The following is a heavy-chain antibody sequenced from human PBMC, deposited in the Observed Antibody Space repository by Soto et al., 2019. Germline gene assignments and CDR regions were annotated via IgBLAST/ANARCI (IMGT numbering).Heavy chain of an antibody. D-gene: IGHD2-21*01. CDR2: MNGNSGNT. CDR3: ARRTIAYWYFDL. Sequence: ASVKVSCKASGYTSSSYDINWVRQATGQGLEWMGWMNGNSGNTGYAQKFQGRVTMTRDTSMSTAYMELSSLTSEDTAVYYCARRTIAYWYFDLWGRGTLVTVSS. V-gene: IGHV1-8*01. J-gene: IGHJ2*01. CDR1: GYTSSSYD.